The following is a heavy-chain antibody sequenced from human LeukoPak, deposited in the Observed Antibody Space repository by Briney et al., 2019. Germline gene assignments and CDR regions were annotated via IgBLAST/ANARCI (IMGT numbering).Heavy chain of an antibody. J-gene: IGHJ6*03. CDR2: IYYSGST. CDR3: ARERGYYGSGRDMDV. CDR1: GGSISSYY. D-gene: IGHD3-10*01. V-gene: IGHV4-59*01. Sequence: PSETLSLTCTVSGGSISSYYWSWIRQPPGKGLEWIGYIYYSGSTNYNPSLKSRVTISVDTSKNQFSLKLSSVTAADTAVYYCARERGYYGSGRDMDVWGKGTTVTVSS.